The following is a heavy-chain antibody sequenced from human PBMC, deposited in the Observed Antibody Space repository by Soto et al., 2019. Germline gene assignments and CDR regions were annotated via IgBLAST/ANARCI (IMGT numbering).Heavy chain of an antibody. CDR1: GGSISSGGYS. CDR3: ARDGTYYDILTGYYNTGFDY. V-gene: IGHV4-61*08. J-gene: IGHJ4*02. D-gene: IGHD3-9*01. CDR2: IYYSGST. Sequence: PSETLSLTCAVSGGSISSGGYSWSWIRQPPGKGLEWIGYIYYSGSTNYNPSLKSRVTISVDTSKNQFSLKLSSVTAADTAVYYCARDGTYYDILTGYYNTGFDYWGQGTLVTVSS.